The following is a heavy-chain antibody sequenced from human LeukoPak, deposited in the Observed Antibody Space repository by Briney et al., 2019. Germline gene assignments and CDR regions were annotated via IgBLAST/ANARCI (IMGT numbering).Heavy chain of an antibody. J-gene: IGHJ6*03. V-gene: IGHV4-59*01. CDR3: ARGGPAPVYYYYMDV. D-gene: IGHD1-14*01. CDR1: GGSISSYY. Sequence: PSETLSLTCTVSGGSISSYYWSWIRQPPGKGLEWIGYIYYSGSTNYNPSLKSRVTISVDTSKNQFSLKLSSVTAADTAVYYCARGGPAPVYYYYMDVWGKGTTVTVSS. CDR2: IYYSGST.